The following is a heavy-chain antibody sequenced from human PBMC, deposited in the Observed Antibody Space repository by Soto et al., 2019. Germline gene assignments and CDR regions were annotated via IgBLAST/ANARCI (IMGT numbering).Heavy chain of an antibody. J-gene: IGHJ1*01. V-gene: IGHV1-2*02. CDR2: INADRGDA. CDR3: ATRDYDILTGYLHI. D-gene: IGHD3-9*01. Sequence: QAHLVQSGAEVRKPGASVKVSCQALEHTSTIYYIHWVRQARGQGLEWLGWINADRGDATYAEDFRGRVTFTRDTSTSTFHMELSRLRLDDTAMYFCATRDYDILTGYLHIWGQGTLITVSS. CDR1: EHTSTIYY.